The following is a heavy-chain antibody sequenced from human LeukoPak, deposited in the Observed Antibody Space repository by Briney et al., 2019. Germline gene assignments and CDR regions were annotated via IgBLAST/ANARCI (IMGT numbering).Heavy chain of an antibody. D-gene: IGHD1-26*01. CDR2: IIPILGIA. V-gene: IGHV1-69*02. CDR1: GGIFSSYT. Sequence: ASVKVSCKASGGIFSSYTISWVRQAPGQGLEWMGRIIPILGIANYAQKFQGRVTITAGKSTRTAYMELSSLRSEDTAVYYCARAAGIATAQTPYGMDVWGQGTTVTVSS. CDR3: ARAAGIATAQTPYGMDV. J-gene: IGHJ6*02.